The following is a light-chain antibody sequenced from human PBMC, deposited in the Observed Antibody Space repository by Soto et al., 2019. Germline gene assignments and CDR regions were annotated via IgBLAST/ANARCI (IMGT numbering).Light chain of an antibody. J-gene: IGKJ1*01. CDR3: QQYGSSPPWT. CDR1: QSVSSNF. CDR2: GAS. V-gene: IGKV3-20*01. Sequence: EIVLTQSPGTLSLSPGERATLSCSASQSVSSNFLAWYQQKLGQAPRLLIYGASTRTTGIPDRFSGSGSGTDFTLTINRLEPEDFAVYYCQQYGSSPPWTFGQGTKVEIK.